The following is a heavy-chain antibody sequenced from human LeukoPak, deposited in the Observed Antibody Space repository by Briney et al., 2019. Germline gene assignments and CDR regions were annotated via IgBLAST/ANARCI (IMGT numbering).Heavy chain of an antibody. CDR3: AKYGPQDSGSSHFDY. V-gene: IGHV3-23*01. D-gene: IGHD1-26*01. J-gene: IGHJ4*02. CDR2: IRGSGSST. Sequence: GGSLRLSCAASGFTFSSYAMSWVRQAPGKGLEWVSAIRGSGSSTHYADSVKGRFTTSRDNSKNTLFLRMNSLRAEDTAIYYCAKYGPQDSGSSHFDYWGQGALVTVSS. CDR1: GFTFSSYA.